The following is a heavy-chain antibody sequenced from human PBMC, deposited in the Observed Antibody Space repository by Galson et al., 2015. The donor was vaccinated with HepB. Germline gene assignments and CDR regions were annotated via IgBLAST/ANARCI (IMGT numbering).Heavy chain of an antibody. CDR3: AKFDSSGYGFDI. Sequence: SCKASGYTFTNYALSWVRQAPGQGLEWMGWINTNTWNPTYAQGFIGRFVFSLDTSVSMSYLQITNLKAEDTAVYYCAKFDSSGYGFDIWGQGTMVTVSS. CDR1: GYTFTNYA. V-gene: IGHV7-4-1*04. CDR2: INTNTWNP. D-gene: IGHD3-22*01. J-gene: IGHJ3*02.